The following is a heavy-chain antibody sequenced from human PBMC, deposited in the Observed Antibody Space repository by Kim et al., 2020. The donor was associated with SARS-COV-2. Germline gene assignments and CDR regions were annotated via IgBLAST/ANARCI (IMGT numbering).Heavy chain of an antibody. CDR1: GFTFNTYV. D-gene: IGHD4-4*01. J-gene: IGHJ6*02. Sequence: GGSLRLSCAASGFTFNTYVIHWVRQAPGKGLEWVAFISYDGANEYYADSVKGRFTISRDSAKKLLYLQMNSLRVEDTAVYYCAKVTYEYSNFDGMDVWGQGTTVTVSS. CDR2: ISYDGANE. CDR3: AKVTYEYSNFDGMDV. V-gene: IGHV3-30*18.